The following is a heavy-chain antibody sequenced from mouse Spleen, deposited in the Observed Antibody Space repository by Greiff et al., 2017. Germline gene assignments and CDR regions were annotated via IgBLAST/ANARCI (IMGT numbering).Heavy chain of an antibody. CDR3: ARQGGNYYFDY. V-gene: IGHV5-9-3*01. J-gene: IGHJ2*01. CDR2: ISSGGSYT. CDR1: GFTFSSYA. D-gene: IGHD2-1*01. Sequence: EVKVVESGGGLVKPGGSLKLSCAASGFTFSSYAMSWVRQTPEKRLEWVATISSGGSYTYYPDSVKGRFTISRDNAKNTLYLQMSSLRSEDTAIYYCARQGGNYYFDYWGQGTTLTVSS.